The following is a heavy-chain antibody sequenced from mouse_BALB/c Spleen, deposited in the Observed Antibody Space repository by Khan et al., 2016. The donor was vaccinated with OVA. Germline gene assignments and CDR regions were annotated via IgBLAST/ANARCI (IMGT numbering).Heavy chain of an antibody. J-gene: IGHJ3*01. D-gene: IGHD3-1*01. CDR2: ISYSGST. V-gene: IGHV3-2*02. CDR1: GYSITSDYA. CDR3: ARSGTPSWFAY. Sequence: EVKLLESGPGLVKPSQSLSLTCTVTGYSITSDYAWNWIRQFPGNKLEWMGYISYSGSTSYNPSLKSRISITRDTSKNQFFLQLNSVTTEDTATYYCARSGTPSWFAYWGQGTLVTVSA.